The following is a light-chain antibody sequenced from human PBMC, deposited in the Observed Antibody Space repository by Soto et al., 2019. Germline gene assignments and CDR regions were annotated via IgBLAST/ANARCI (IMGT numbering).Light chain of an antibody. Sequence: QSALTQPASVSGSPGQSITISCTGTNGDVGSYDLVSWYQQYPGKAPKLIIYEVNKRPSGVPDRFSGSKSGNTASLTVSGLQAEDEADYYCTSYAGSNNLVFAGGTKLTVL. J-gene: IGLJ3*02. CDR3: TSYAGSNNLV. CDR2: EVN. V-gene: IGLV2-8*01. CDR1: NGDVGSYDL.